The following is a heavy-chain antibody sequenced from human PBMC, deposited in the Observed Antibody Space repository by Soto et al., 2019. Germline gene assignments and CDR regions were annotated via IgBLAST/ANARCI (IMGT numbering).Heavy chain of an antibody. CDR2: IYYSGST. Sequence: QVQLQESGPGLVKPSQTLSLTCTVSGGSISSGGYYWSWIRQHPGKGREWIAYIYYSGSTYYNPSLKSRFTISVDTSKNQFSLKLSSVTAADTAVYYCARAPEYCTSATCNWFDPWCQGTLVTVSS. CDR1: GGSISSGGYY. J-gene: IGHJ5*02. D-gene: IGHD2-2*01. V-gene: IGHV4-31*03. CDR3: ARAPEYCTSATCNWFDP.